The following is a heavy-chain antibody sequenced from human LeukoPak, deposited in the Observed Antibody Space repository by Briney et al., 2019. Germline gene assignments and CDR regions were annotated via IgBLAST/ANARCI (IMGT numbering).Heavy chain of an antibody. CDR2: ITNTGRST. J-gene: IGHJ4*02. D-gene: IGHD6-19*01. CDR3: AREASGNYHVFDS. CDR1: GFSLGSYF. Sequence: GGSLRLSCEASGFSLGSYFMSWIRQAPGKGLEWVSYITNTGRSTNYADAVKGRFTISRDNAKQSVYLEMTDLRAEDTAVYYCAREASGNYHVFDSWGQGTLVTVSS. V-gene: IGHV3-11*04.